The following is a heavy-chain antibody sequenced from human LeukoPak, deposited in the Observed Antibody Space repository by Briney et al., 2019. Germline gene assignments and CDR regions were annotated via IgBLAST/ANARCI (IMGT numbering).Heavy chain of an antibody. V-gene: IGHV4-31*03. D-gene: IGHD3-10*01. Sequence: SETLSLTCTVSGGSISSGDYYWSWIRQHPGKGLEWIGYIYYSGSTYYNPSLKSRVTISVDTSKNQFSLKLSSVTAADTAVYYCARALYYYGSGSYYPFGYWGQGTLVTVSS. CDR2: IYYSGST. CDR3: ARALYYYGSGSYYPFGY. J-gene: IGHJ4*02. CDR1: GGSISSGDYY.